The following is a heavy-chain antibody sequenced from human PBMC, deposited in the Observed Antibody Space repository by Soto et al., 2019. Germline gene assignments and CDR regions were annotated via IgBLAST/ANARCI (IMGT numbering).Heavy chain of an antibody. CDR1: GFTFSSYG. CDR2: ISYDGSNT. V-gene: IGHV3-30*03. CDR3: ARAHYSSSWYPFDY. J-gene: IGHJ4*02. D-gene: IGHD6-13*01. Sequence: GGFLRLSCVASGFTFSSYGMHWVRQAPGKGLEWVAIISYDGSNTYYADSVKGRFTISRDNSKNSLYLQMNSLRAEDTALYYCARAHYSSSWYPFDYWGQGTLVPVSS.